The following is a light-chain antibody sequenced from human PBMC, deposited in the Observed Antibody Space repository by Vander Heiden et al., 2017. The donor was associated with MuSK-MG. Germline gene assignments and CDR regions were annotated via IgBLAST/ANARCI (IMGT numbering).Light chain of an antibody. Sequence: DIVMTQSPDSLAVSLGERATINCKSSQSVLYSSNNKNYLAWYQQKPGQPPKLLIHWASTRESGVPDRFSGSVSGTDFTLTISSLQSEDVAVYYCQQYYSTPTFGQGTKLEIK. CDR2: WAS. J-gene: IGKJ2*01. CDR1: QSVLYSSNNKNY. V-gene: IGKV4-1*01. CDR3: QQYYSTPT.